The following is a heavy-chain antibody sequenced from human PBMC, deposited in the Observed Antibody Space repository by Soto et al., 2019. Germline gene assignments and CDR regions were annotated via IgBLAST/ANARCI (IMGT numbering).Heavy chain of an antibody. CDR2: ISGSGGST. J-gene: IGHJ4*02. V-gene: IGHV3-23*01. CDR3: AKDSYSSGGSCHRVFDY. D-gene: IGHD2-15*01. Sequence: EVQLLESGGGLVQPRGSLRLSCAASGFTFSSYAMSWVRQAPGKGLEWVSAISGSGGSTYYADSVKGRFTISRDNSKNTLYLQMNSLRAEDTAVYYCAKDSYSSGGSCHRVFDYWGQGTLVTVSS. CDR1: GFTFSSYA.